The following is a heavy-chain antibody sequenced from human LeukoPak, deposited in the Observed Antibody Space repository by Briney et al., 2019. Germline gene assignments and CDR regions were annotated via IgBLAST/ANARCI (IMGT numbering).Heavy chain of an antibody. CDR2: ISAYNGNT. D-gene: IGHD1-26*01. CDR1: GYTFTSYG. J-gene: IGHJ5*02. CDR3: ARDIRASGSYQNWFDP. V-gene: IGHV1-18*01. Sequence: ASVKVSCKASGYTFTSYGISWVRQAPGRGLEWMGWISAYNGNTNYAQKLQGRVTMTTDTSTSTAYMELRSLRSDDTAVYYCARDIRASGSYQNWFDPWGQGTLVTVSS.